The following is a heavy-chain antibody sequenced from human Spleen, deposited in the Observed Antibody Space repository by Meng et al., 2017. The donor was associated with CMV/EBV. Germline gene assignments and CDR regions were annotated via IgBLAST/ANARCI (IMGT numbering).Heavy chain of an antibody. CDR3: AREVYWSGYPYFDY. CDR2: INPKSGAT. D-gene: IGHD3-3*01. CDR1: GFTFNNYE. V-gene: IGHV1-2*02. Sequence: GESLKISCAASGFTFNNYEMNWVRQAPGQGLEWMGWINPKSGATKYAQKFQGRVTMTRDTYISTGYMELSRLRSDDTAVFYCAREVYWSGYPYFDYWGQGILVTVSS. J-gene: IGHJ4*02.